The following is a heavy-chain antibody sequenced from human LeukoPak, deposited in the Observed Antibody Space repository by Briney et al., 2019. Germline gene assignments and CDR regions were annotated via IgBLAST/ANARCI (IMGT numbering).Heavy chain of an antibody. CDR1: GGSISSSN. V-gene: IGHV3-21*01. CDR3: GGINSYGWRNSN. Sequence: GTLSLTCAVSGGSISSSNWWNWVRQAPGKGLEWVSSISSTSSNIYYAESVKGRFTIFGDNAKNSLYLQMNSLRAEDTAVYYCGGINSYGWRNSNWGQGTLVTVSS. D-gene: IGHD5-18*01. CDR2: ISSTSSNI. J-gene: IGHJ4*02.